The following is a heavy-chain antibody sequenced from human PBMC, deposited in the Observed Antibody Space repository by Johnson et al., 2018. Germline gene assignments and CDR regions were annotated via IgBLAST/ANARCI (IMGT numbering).Heavy chain of an antibody. Sequence: ERLLEAGGGLVQPGGSLRLSCAASGFTFSSYAMHWVRQAPGKGLEYVSAISSNGGSTYYANSVKGRFTISSDNSKNTLYLQLGSLRAEDMAVYYCAREEYDYVWGSYRPEGAFDIWGQGTMVTVSS. D-gene: IGHD3-16*02. CDR1: GFTFSSYA. V-gene: IGHV3-64*01. CDR3: AREEYDYVWGSYRPEGAFDI. CDR2: ISSNGGST. J-gene: IGHJ3*02.